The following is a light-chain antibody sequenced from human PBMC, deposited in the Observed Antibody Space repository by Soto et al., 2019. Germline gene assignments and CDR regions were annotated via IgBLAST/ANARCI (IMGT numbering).Light chain of an antibody. V-gene: IGKV1-39*01. Sequence: DIQMTQSPSSLSASVGDRVTITCRASQSISSYLNWYQQKPGGAPKLLIYSASTLQTGVPSRLTGSGSGTDFTLSISSLQPEDAATYYCQQGYGTPFTFGQGTRLEIK. CDR3: QQGYGTPFT. CDR1: QSISSY. CDR2: SAS. J-gene: IGKJ5*01.